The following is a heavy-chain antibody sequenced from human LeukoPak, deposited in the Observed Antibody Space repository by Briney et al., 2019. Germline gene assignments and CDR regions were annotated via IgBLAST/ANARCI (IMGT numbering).Heavy chain of an antibody. J-gene: IGHJ4*02. Sequence: PGKSLRLSCAASGFTFSGYPIHWVRQAPGKGLEWVAVISYDGSNKYYADSVKGRFTISRDNSKNTLYLQMNSLRAEDTAVYYCARDQEGFDYWGQGTLVTVSS. CDR2: ISYDGSNK. CDR3: ARDQEGFDY. V-gene: IGHV3-30-3*01. CDR1: GFTFSGYP.